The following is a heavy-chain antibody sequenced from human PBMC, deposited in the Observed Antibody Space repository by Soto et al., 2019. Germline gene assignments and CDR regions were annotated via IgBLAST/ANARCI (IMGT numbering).Heavy chain of an antibody. J-gene: IGHJ4*02. CDR1: GFTFSTYA. Sequence: QVQLVESGGGVVQPGRSLRLSCAASGFTFSTYAMHWVRQAPGKGLVWVAVISYDGSNKYYADSVKGRFTISRDNSKNTLYLQMNSLRCEDTAVYYCAEGYDSRGYYPFVDWGQGTLVTVSS. V-gene: IGHV3-30-3*02. D-gene: IGHD3-22*01. CDR2: ISYDGSNK. CDR3: AEGYDSRGYYPFVD.